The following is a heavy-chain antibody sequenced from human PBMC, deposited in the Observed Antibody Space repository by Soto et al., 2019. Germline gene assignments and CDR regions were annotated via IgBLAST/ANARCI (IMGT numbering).Heavy chain of an antibody. J-gene: IGHJ4*02. CDR1: GYSITNNG. CDR3: ARDGVGTTTYFGYFDY. Sequence: PGGSLRLSCAASGYSITNNGMHWVRQAPGKGLEWVALIWSHGTAQYYADSVRGRFTISRDNSNKMLYLQMNSLRAEDTAVYYCARDGVGTTTYFGYFDYWGQGTLVTSPQ. D-gene: IGHD1-26*01. CDR2: IWSHGTAQ. V-gene: IGHV3-33*01.